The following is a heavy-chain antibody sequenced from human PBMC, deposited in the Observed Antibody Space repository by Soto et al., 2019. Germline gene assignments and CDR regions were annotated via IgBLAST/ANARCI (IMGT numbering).Heavy chain of an antibody. Sequence: PGGSLRLSCAASGFTCSRNAMSWVRQAPGKGLEWVSAISGSGGSTYYADSVKGRFTISRDNSKNTLYLQMNSLRAEDTAVYYCAKSGGGYCSGGSCYSEPYYFDYWGQGTLVTVSS. CDR2: ISGSGGST. CDR3: AKSGGGYCSGGSCYSEPYYFDY. CDR1: GFTCSRNA. V-gene: IGHV3-23*01. J-gene: IGHJ4*02. D-gene: IGHD2-15*01.